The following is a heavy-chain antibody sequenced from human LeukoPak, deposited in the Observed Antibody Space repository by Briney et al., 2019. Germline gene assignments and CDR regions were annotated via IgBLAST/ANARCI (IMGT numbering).Heavy chain of an antibody. J-gene: IGHJ4*02. D-gene: IGHD4-17*01. CDR2: IYYGGST. CDR3: ARGYGDYDY. Sequence: NPSETLSLTCTVSGGSISSYYWSWIRQPPGKGLEWIGYIYYGGSTNYNPSLKSRVTISADTSKNQFSLKLSSVTAADTAVYYCARGYGDYDYWGQGTLVTVSS. V-gene: IGHV4-59*01. CDR1: GGSISSYY.